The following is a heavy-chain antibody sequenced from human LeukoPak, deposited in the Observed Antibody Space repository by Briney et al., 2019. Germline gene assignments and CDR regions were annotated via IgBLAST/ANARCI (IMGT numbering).Heavy chain of an antibody. CDR1: GFTFDDYA. CDR2: ISWNSGSI. Sequence: PGGSLRLSCAASGFTFDDYAMHWVRQAPGKDLEWVSGISWNSGSIAYADSVKGRFTISRDNAKKSLYLQMDSLRAEDTAVYYCATHGYSELRYFDWSTNEWGQGTLVTVSS. J-gene: IGHJ4*02. V-gene: IGHV3-9*01. CDR3: ATHGYSELRYFDWSTNE. D-gene: IGHD3-9*01.